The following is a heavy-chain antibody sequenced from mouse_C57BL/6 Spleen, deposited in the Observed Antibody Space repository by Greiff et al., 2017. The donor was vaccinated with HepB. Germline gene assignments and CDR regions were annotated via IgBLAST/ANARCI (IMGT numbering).Heavy chain of an antibody. Sequence: EVQLQQSVAELVRPGASVKLSCTASGFNIKNTYMHWVKQRPEQGLEWIGRIDPANGDTKYAPKFQGKATITADTSSNTTYLQLSSLTSEDTAIYYCARDSFTTVVHFDYWGQGTTLTVSS. V-gene: IGHV14-3*01. J-gene: IGHJ2*01. D-gene: IGHD1-1*01. CDR3: ARDSFTTVVHFDY. CDR1: GFNIKNTY. CDR2: IDPANGDT.